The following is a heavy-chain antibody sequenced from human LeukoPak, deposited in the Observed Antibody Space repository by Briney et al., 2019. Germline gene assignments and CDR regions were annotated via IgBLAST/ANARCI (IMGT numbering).Heavy chain of an antibody. V-gene: IGHV4-59*08. D-gene: IGHD4-23*01. CDR1: GGSISTYH. J-gene: IGHJ3*02. CDR2: IYNGGRT. CDR3: ARRGSVGAFDM. Sequence: SSETLSLTCTVSGGSISTYHLSWIRQPPGKGLEWIGEIYNGGRTNYNPSLKSRLTVSVDTSRNQFSLKLSSVTAADTALYYCARRGSVGAFDMWGQGTMVTVSS.